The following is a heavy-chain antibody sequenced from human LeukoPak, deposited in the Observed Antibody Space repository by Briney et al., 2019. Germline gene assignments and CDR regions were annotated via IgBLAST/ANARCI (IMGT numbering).Heavy chain of an antibody. CDR1: GYTFTGYY. Sequence: ASVKVSCKASGYTFTGYYMHWVRQAPGQGLEWMGWINPNSGGTNYAQKFQGRVTMTRDTSISTAYMELSRLRSDDTAVYYCARAGVVPAAYDAFDIWGQGTMVTVSS. D-gene: IGHD2-2*01. V-gene: IGHV1-2*02. CDR3: ARAGVVPAAYDAFDI. J-gene: IGHJ3*02. CDR2: INPNSGGT.